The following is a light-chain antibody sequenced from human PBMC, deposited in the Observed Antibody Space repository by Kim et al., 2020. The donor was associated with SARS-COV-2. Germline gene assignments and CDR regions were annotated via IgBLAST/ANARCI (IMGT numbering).Light chain of an antibody. CDR3: QAWDISTVV. CDR2: QDS. Sequence: SYELTQPPSVSVSPGQTASITCSGDKLGDKYACWYQQTPGQSPVLVIYQDSKRPSGIPERFSGSNSGNTATLTISGTQAMDEADYYCQAWDISTVVFGGGTQLTVL. CDR1: KLGDKY. J-gene: IGLJ2*01. V-gene: IGLV3-1*01.